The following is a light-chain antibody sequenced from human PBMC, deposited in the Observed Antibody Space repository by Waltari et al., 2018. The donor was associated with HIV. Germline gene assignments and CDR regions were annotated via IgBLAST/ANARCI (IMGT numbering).Light chain of an antibody. CDR2: ADH. V-gene: IGLV1-40*01. CDR3: QSYDSTLSGVL. J-gene: IGLJ2*01. CDR1: NSNIGAHYG. Sequence: QSVLTQPPSVSGAPGQRVTISCTGSNSNIGAHYGVNWYQEVPGAAPRLLIYADHNRPSGVPDRFSGSTSATSASLAITGLQAEDEADYYCQSYDSTLSGVLFGGGTKVTVL.